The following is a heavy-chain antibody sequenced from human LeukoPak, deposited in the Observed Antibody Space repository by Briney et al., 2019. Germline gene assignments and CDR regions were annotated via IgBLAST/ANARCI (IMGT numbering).Heavy chain of an antibody. CDR1: GFTFSSHS. J-gene: IGHJ4*02. Sequence: PGGSLRLSCAASGFTFSSHSKNWVRHAPGQGLERVSSISSSSSYIYYADSVKGRFTISRDNAKNTLYLQMNSLRAEDTAAYYCARDLSVGAKPDLGFDYWGQGTLVTVSS. D-gene: IGHD1-26*01. CDR2: ISSSSSYI. V-gene: IGHV3-21*01. CDR3: ARDLSVGAKPDLGFDY.